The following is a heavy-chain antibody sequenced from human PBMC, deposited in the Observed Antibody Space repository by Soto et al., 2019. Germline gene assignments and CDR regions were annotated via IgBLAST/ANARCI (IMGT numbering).Heavy chain of an antibody. Sequence: GGSLRLSCAASGFTFSSYSMNWVRQAPGKGLEWVSYISSSSSTIYYADSVKGRFTISRDNAKNSLYLQMNSLRAEDTAVYYCARLSTADIVATIVDYWGQGTLVTVSS. D-gene: IGHD5-12*01. CDR3: ARLSTADIVATIVDY. V-gene: IGHV3-48*01. J-gene: IGHJ4*02. CDR1: GFTFSSYS. CDR2: ISSSSSTI.